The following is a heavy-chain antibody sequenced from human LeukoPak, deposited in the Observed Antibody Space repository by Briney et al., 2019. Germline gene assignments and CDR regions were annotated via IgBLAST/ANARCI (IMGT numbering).Heavy chain of an antibody. D-gene: IGHD3-3*01. Sequence: SVKVSCKASGGTFSSYAISWVRQAPGQGLEWMGGIIPIFGTANYAQKFQGRVTITADESTSTAYMELSRLRSDDTAVYYCARDSDFWSGYRFDYWGQGTLVTVSS. J-gene: IGHJ4*02. CDR3: ARDSDFWSGYRFDY. V-gene: IGHV1-69*13. CDR1: GGTFSSYA. CDR2: IIPIFGTA.